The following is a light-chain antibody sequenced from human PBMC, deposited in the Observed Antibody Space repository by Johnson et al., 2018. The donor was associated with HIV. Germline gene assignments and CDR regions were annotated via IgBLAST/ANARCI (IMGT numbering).Light chain of an antibody. CDR2: DNN. V-gene: IGLV1-51*01. J-gene: IGLJ1*01. CDR1: SSNIGNNY. CDR3: GTWDSSLSAHYV. Sequence: QSVLTQPPSVSAAPGQKVTISCSGSSSNIGNNYVSWYQQLPGTAPKLLIYDNNKRPSGIPDRFSGSKSGTSATLAITGLQPGDEADYYCGTWDSSLSAHYVFGTGTTISVL.